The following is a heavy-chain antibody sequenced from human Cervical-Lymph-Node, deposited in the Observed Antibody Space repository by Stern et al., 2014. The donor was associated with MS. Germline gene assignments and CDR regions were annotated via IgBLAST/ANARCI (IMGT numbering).Heavy chain of an antibody. CDR3: ARAATARRGSSGYAY. J-gene: IGHJ4*02. V-gene: IGHV3-33*01. CDR1: GFTFSSHG. Sequence: QLVQSGGGVVQPGRSLRLSCAASGFTFSSHGMHWVRQAPGKGLEWVALIWYDGSNKYYADSVKGRFTISRDNSQNTLYLQMNSLRVEDTAVYYCARAATARRGSSGYAYWGQGTLVTVSS. D-gene: IGHD5-12*01. CDR2: IWYDGSNK.